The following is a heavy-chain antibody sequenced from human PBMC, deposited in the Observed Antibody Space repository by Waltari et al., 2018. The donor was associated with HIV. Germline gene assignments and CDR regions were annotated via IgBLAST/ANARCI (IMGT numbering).Heavy chain of an antibody. J-gene: IGHJ4*02. D-gene: IGHD6-19*01. CDR3: ARGASGWSPGY. Sequence: QVQLVESGGGVVQPGRSLRLSCAAPGFTSSSYGMHWGRQAPVKGLEWVTVISYYGDNKYYADSVKGRFTISRDNSKNTLYLQMNSLRPEDTAVYYCARGASGWSPGYWGQGTLVTVSS. V-gene: IGHV3-30*03. CDR1: GFTSSSYG. CDR2: ISYYGDNK.